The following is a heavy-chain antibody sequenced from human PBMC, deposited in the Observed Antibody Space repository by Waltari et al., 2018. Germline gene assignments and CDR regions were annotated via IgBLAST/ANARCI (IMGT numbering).Heavy chain of an antibody. CDR3: VRPGSTVTPRAFDI. J-gene: IGHJ3*02. CDR2: MYISGRT. CDR1: GGPISSRRHY. Sequence: QLHLQESGPGLVKPSPTLSLTCPVSGGPISSRRHYWTWIRQPAGKGLEWIGRMYISGRTNYNPYLRNRATISIDTSKNQFSLKLSSVTATDTGVYFCVRPGSTVTPRAFDIWGQGIKVTVSS. V-gene: IGHV4-61*02. D-gene: IGHD4-17*01.